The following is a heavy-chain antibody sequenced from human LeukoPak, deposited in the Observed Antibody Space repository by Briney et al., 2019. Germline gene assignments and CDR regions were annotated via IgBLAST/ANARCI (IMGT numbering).Heavy chain of an antibody. V-gene: IGHV4-34*01. CDR3: ARGRSPVVVPAARPGYNWFDP. Sequence: SETLSLTCAVYGGSFSGYYWSWICQPLGKGLEWIGEINHSGSTNYNPSLKSRVTISVDTSKNQFSLKLSSVTAADTAVYYCARGRSPVVVPAARPGYNWFDPWGQGTLVTVSS. CDR2: INHSGST. D-gene: IGHD2-2*01. J-gene: IGHJ5*02. CDR1: GGSFSGYY.